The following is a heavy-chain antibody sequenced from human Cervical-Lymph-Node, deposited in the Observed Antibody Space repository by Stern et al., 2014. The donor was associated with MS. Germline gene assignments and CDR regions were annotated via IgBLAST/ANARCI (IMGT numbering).Heavy chain of an antibody. J-gene: IGHJ3*02. CDR3: APSSAI. Sequence: EVQLLESGGGLVQPGGSLKVSCAASGFTFSASVIHWVRQAPGKGLEWVGRIRNKGKNYATAYAVSVKGMFTISRDDSKNTAYLHMSSLKVEDTAVYYCAPSSAIWGRGTMVTVSS. CDR1: GFTFSASV. CDR2: IRNKGKNYAT. V-gene: IGHV3-73*01.